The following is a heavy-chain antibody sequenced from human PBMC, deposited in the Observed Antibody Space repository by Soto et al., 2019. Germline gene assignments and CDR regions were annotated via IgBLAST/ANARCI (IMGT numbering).Heavy chain of an antibody. CDR1: GGSLSGYY. CDR2: INHSGGT. V-gene: IGHV4-34*01. J-gene: IGHJ6*02. Sequence: SETLSLTCAVYGGSLSGYYWSWIRQPPGKGLEWIGEINHSGGTNYNPSLKSRVTISVDTSKNQFSLKLSSVTAADTAVYYCALGYYYGMDVWGQGTTVTVSS. CDR3: ALGYYYGMDV.